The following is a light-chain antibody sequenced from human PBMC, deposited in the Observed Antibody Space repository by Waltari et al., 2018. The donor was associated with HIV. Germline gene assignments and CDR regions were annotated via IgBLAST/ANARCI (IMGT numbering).Light chain of an antibody. CDR2: YNT. Sequence: SYVLTQPPSVSVVPGKTATITCGGNDIGAKSVHWYQQKPGQAPVLVIYYNTDRPSGIPERFSGSNSGNTATLTISRAEAGDEADYYCHVWDGSDYVSGVFGGGTKVTVL. V-gene: IGLV3-21*04. CDR3: HVWDGSDYVSGV. J-gene: IGLJ3*02. CDR1: DIGAKS.